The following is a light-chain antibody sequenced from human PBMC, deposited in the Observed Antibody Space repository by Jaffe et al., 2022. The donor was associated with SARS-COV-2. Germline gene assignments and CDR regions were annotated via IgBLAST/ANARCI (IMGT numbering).Light chain of an antibody. CDR3: QQYHNVPYT. J-gene: IGKJ2*01. CDR2: GAS. V-gene: IGKV1-33*01. CDR1: QDISNH. Sequence: DIQMTESPSSLSAVVGDRVTITCQASQDISNHLNWYQQKPGKAPKLLIYGASNLETGVSSRFSGTGSGSDFTFTISSLRPEDVATYYCQQYHNVPYTFGQGTKLEVE.